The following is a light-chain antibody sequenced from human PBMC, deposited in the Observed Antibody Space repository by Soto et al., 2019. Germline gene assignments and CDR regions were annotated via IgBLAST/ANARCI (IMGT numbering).Light chain of an antibody. Sequence: QSALTQPPSASGSPGQSVTISCTGTSSDVGGYNYVSWYQQYPGKAPKVMIYDVSKRPSGVPDRFSGSKSGNAASLTVSGLQDEDEADYYCSSYAGRNNLVFGGGTKLTVL. CDR3: SSYAGRNNLV. CDR1: SSDVGGYNY. V-gene: IGLV2-8*01. J-gene: IGLJ2*01. CDR2: DVS.